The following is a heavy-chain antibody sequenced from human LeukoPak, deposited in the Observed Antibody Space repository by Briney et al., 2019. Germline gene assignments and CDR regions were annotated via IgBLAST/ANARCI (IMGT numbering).Heavy chain of an antibody. CDR2: IYHSGST. CDR1: GYSISSGYC. Sequence: SETLSLTCTVSGYSISSGYCWGWIRQPPGKGLEWIGSIYHSGSTYYNPSLKSRVTISVDTSKNQFSLKPSSVTAADTAVYYCARDLVYDYGDYGVDPWGQGTLVTVSS. V-gene: IGHV4-38-2*02. CDR3: ARDLVYDYGDYGVDP. J-gene: IGHJ5*02. D-gene: IGHD4-17*01.